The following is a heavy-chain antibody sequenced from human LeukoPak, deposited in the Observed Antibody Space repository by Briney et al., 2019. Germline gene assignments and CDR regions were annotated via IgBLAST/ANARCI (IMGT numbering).Heavy chain of an antibody. D-gene: IGHD6-19*01. V-gene: IGHV3-30*04. J-gene: IGHJ4*02. CDR3: ARDQVAALGVLGY. CDR1: GLTFSIYA. CDR2: ISYDGSNK. Sequence: GGSLRLSCAASGLTFSIYAMHWVRQAPGKGLEWVGVISYDGSNKYYADSVKGRFTISRDNSKNTIYLQMNSLRAEDTAVHYCARDQVAALGVLGYWGQGTLVTVSS.